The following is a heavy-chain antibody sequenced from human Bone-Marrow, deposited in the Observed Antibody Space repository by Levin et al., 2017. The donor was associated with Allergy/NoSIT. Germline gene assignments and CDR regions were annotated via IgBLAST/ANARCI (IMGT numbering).Heavy chain of an antibody. CDR2: IWYDGSNK. V-gene: IGHV3-33*01. Sequence: PGGSLRLSCAASGFTFSSYGMHWVRQAPGKGLEWVAVIWYDGSNKYYADSVKGRFTISRDNSKNTLYLQMNSLRAEDTAVYYCARDFVRFLEWSNVYYYYYGMDVWGQGTTVTVSS. J-gene: IGHJ6*02. CDR3: ARDFVRFLEWSNVYYYYYGMDV. D-gene: IGHD3-3*01. CDR1: GFTFSSYG.